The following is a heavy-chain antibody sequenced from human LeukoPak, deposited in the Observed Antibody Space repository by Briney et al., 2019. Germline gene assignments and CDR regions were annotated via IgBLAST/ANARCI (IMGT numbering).Heavy chain of an antibody. CDR3: AKAPRMKQLVLDYYYYMDV. D-gene: IGHD6-6*01. Sequence: GGSLRLSCAASGFTFSSHGMHWVRQAPGKGLEWVAFIRYDGSNKYYADSVKGRFTISRDNSKNTLYLQMNSLRAEDTAVYYCAKAPRMKQLVLDYYYYMDVWGKGTTVTVSS. J-gene: IGHJ6*03. CDR2: IRYDGSNK. CDR1: GFTFSSHG. V-gene: IGHV3-30*02.